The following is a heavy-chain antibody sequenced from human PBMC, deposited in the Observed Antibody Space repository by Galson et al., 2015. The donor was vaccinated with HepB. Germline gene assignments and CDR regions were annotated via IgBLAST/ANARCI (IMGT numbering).Heavy chain of an antibody. V-gene: IGHV5-51*03. CDR3: ARRLTYYDFWSGYYMGNWFDP. CDR2: IYPGDSDT. Sequence: QSGAEVKKPGESLKISCKGSGYSFTSYWIGWVRQMPGKGLEWMGIIYPGDSDTRYSPSFQGQVTISADKSISTAYLQWSSLKASDTAMYYCARRLTYYDFWSGYYMGNWFDPWGQGTLVTVSS. CDR1: GYSFTSYW. D-gene: IGHD3-3*01. J-gene: IGHJ5*02.